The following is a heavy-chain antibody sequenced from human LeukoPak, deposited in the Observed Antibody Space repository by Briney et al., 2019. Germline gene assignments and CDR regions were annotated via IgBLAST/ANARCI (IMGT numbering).Heavy chain of an antibody. CDR3: ARQSSGWYRDAFDI. D-gene: IGHD6-19*01. V-gene: IGHV4-61*01. Sequence: PSQTLSLTCTVSGGSLSSGSYYWSWIRQPPGKGLEWIGYIYYSGSTNYNPSLKSRVTISVDTSQNQFSLRLSSVTAADTAVYYCARQSSGWYRDAFDIWGQGTMVTVSS. CDR2: IYYSGST. J-gene: IGHJ3*02. CDR1: GGSLSSGSYY.